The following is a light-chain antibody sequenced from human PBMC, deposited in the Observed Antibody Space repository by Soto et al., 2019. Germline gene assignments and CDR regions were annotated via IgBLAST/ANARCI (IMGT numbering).Light chain of an antibody. CDR1: SGHSSYA. J-gene: IGLJ3*02. Sequence: QSVLTQSPSASASLGASVKLTCTLSSGHSSYAIAWHQQQPEKGPRYLMKLNSDGSHSKGDVIPDRCSGPSSGAERYLTISSLQSEDEADYYCQTWGTGIRVFGGGTKLTV. CDR2: LNSDGSH. V-gene: IGLV4-69*01. CDR3: QTWGTGIRV.